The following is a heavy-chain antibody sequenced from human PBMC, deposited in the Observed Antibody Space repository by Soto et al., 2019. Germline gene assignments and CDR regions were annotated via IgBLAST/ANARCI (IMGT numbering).Heavy chain of an antibody. CDR3: ARGKDYYYGMDV. Sequence: PSETLSLTCTVSGGSISSGDYYWSWIRQPPGKGLEWIGYIYYSGSTYYNPSLKSRVTISVDTSKNQFSLKLSSVTAADTAVYYCARGKDYYYGMDVWGQGTTVTVSS. J-gene: IGHJ6*02. CDR2: IYYSGST. V-gene: IGHV4-30-4*01. D-gene: IGHD3-10*01. CDR1: GGSISSGDYY.